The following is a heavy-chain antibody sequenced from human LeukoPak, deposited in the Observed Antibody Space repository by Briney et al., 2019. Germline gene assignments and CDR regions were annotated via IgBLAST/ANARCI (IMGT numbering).Heavy chain of an antibody. J-gene: IGHJ4*02. CDR3: ARVNYFGSGNYFES. CDR2: ISVSGSAI. D-gene: IGHD3-10*01. V-gene: IGHV3-48*03. Sequence: GGSLRLSCAASGYMFSGDEMNWVRQAPGKGLEWVSYISVSGSAIHYADSVKGRFTISRDNAKSSLYLQMNSLRAEDTAVYYCARVNYFGSGNYFESWGQGTLVTVSS. CDR1: GYMFSGDE.